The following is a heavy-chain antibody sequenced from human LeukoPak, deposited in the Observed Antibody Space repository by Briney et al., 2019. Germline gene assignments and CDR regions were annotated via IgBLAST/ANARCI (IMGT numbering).Heavy chain of an antibody. J-gene: IGHJ4*02. CDR1: GGSFSRYY. Sequence: SETLSLTCAVYGGSFSRYYWSWIRQPPGKGLEWIGEINHSGSTNYNPSLKSRVTISVDTSRNQFSLKLSSVTAADTAVYYCARQTGSGLFILPGGQGTLVTVSS. CDR2: INHSGST. V-gene: IGHV4-34*01. CDR3: ARQTGSGLFILP. D-gene: IGHD3/OR15-3a*01.